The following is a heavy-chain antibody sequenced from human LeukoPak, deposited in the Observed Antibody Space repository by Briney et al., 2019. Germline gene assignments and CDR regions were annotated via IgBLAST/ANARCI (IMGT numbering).Heavy chain of an antibody. CDR1: RFTFSSYS. CDR2: ISSFGSYI. Sequence: PGGSLRLSCAASRFTFSSYSMNWVRQAPGKGLEWVSSISSFGSYIYYADSVKGRFTISRDNAKNSLYLQMNSLRVEDTAVYYCARDPYNGDYGDFYYYYMDVWGKGTTVTISS. V-gene: IGHV3-21*01. CDR3: ARDPYNGDYGDFYYYYMDV. J-gene: IGHJ6*03. D-gene: IGHD3-16*01.